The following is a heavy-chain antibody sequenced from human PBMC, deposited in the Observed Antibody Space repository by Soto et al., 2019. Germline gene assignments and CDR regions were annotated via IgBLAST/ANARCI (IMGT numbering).Heavy chain of an antibody. CDR3: ARHSLALRKNNWFDP. J-gene: IGHJ5*02. Sequence: SETLSLTCTVSGDSIISSDFYWGWVRQPPGKGLEWIGSIFYLGSSYYNPSLKSRVTMSVDTSKNQFSLRLRSVTAADTALYFCARHSLALRKNNWFDPWGQGIMVAVSS. CDR2: IFYLGSS. V-gene: IGHV4-39*01. CDR1: GDSIISSDFY. D-gene: IGHD3-3*02.